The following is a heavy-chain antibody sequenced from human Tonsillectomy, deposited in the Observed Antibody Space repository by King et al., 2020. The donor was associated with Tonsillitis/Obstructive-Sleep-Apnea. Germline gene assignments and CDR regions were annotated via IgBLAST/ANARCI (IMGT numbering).Heavy chain of an antibody. CDR3: ARDTPYGSGSSTLGWFDP. J-gene: IGHJ5*02. V-gene: IGHV4-59*01. CDR1: GGSITSYY. Sequence: QLQESGPGLVKPSETLSLTCTVSGGSITSYYWSWIRQPPGKGLEWIGYIYYSGSTNYNPSLKSRVTISADTSKNQFSLKLRSVTAADTAVYYCARDTPYGSGSSTLGWFDPWGQGTLVTVSS. D-gene: IGHD3-10*01. CDR2: IYYSGST.